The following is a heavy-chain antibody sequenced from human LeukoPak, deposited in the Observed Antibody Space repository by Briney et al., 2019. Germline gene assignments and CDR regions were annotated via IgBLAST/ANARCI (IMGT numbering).Heavy chain of an antibody. D-gene: IGHD6-19*01. CDR1: RFTFSSYA. J-gene: IGHJ5*02. CDR2: ISGSGGST. V-gene: IGHV3-23*01. CDR3: AKDKQWLVPGNWFDP. Sequence: GGSLRLSSAASRFTFSSYAMNWVRQAPGKGLEWVSAISGSGGSTYYADSVKGRFTISRDNSKNTLYLQINILRGEDTAKYYCAKDKQWLVPGNWFDPWGQGTLVTVSS.